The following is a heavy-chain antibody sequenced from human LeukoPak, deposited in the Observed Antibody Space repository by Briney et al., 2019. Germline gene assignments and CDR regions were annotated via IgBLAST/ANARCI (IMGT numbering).Heavy chain of an antibody. V-gene: IGHV3-30*02. CDR3: AKEEARYCSGGSCYPPAY. D-gene: IGHD2-15*01. J-gene: IGHJ4*02. CDR1: GFTFSSYG. CDR2: IRYDGSNK. Sequence: PGGSRRLSCAASGFTFSSYGMHWVRQAQGKGLEWVAFIRYDGSNKYYADSVKGRFTISRDNSKNTLYLQMNSLRAGDTAVYYCAKEEARYCSGGSCYPPAYWGQGTLVTVSS.